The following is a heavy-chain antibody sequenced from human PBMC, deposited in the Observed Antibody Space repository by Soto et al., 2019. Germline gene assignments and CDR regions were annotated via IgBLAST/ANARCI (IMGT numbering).Heavy chain of an antibody. CDR1: GGSISSYY. CDR3: ARGGRYYYYGMDV. Sequence: SETLSLTCTVSGGSISSYYWSWIRQPPGKGLEWIGYIYYSGSTNYNPSLKGRVTISVDTSKNQFSLKLSSVTAADTAVYYCARGGRYYYYGMDVWGQGTTVTVSS. J-gene: IGHJ6*02. D-gene: IGHD2-15*01. CDR2: IYYSGST. V-gene: IGHV4-59*01.